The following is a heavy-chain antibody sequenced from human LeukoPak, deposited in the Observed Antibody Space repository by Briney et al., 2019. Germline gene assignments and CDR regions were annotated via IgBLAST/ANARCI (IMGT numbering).Heavy chain of an antibody. CDR2: IIPIFGTA. V-gene: IGHV1-69*13. D-gene: IGHD3-22*01. CDR1: GGTFSSYA. J-gene: IGHJ5*02. CDR3: ARNPLDKNWFDP. Sequence: ASLKVSCKASGGTFSSYAISWVRQAPGQGLEWMGGIIPIFGTANYAQKFQGRVTITADESTSTAYMELSSLRSEDTAVYYCARNPLDKNWFDPWGQGTLVTVSS.